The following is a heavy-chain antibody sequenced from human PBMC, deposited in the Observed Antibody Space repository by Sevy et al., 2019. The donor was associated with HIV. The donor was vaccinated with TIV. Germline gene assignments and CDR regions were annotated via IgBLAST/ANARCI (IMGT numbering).Heavy chain of an antibody. CDR3: TTENGIAAAGDY. V-gene: IGHV3-23*01. J-gene: IGHJ4*02. CDR2: LTSSGGNT. CDR1: GFTFSGYA. D-gene: IGHD6-13*01. Sequence: GGSLRLSCAASGFTFSGYAMSWVRQAPGKGLEWVSALTSSGGNTYYADSVKGRFTISRDNSKNTLYLQMDSLRAEDTAVYYCTTENGIAAAGDYWGQGTLVTVSS.